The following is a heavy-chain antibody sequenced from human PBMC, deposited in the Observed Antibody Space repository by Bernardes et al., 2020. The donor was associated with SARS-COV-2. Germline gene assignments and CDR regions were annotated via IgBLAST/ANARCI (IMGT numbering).Heavy chain of an antibody. Sequence: SDTLSLTCAVYGGSFSGYYWSWIRQPPGKGLAWIGEINHSGSTNYNPSLKSRVTISVDTSKNQFSLKLSSVTAADTAVYYCARVHSSSSYYYGMDVWGQGTTVTVSS. CDR3: ARVHSSSSYYYGMDV. V-gene: IGHV4-34*01. D-gene: IGHD6-6*01. CDR2: INHSGST. CDR1: GGSFSGYY. J-gene: IGHJ6*02.